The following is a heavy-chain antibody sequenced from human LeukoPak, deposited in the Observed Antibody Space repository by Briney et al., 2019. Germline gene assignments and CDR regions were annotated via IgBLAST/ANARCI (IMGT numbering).Heavy chain of an antibody. V-gene: IGHV4-30-2*01. Sequence: SETLSLTCAVSGASISSGDYSWSWIRQPPGKGLEWIGYIYHSGSTIYNPSLKSRVTISIDRSKNQFSLKLASVTAADTAVYYCARGGSTTVVSFDYWGQGTLVTVS. CDR3: ARGGSTTVVSFDY. D-gene: IGHD4-23*01. CDR1: GASISSGDYS. CDR2: IYHSGST. J-gene: IGHJ4*02.